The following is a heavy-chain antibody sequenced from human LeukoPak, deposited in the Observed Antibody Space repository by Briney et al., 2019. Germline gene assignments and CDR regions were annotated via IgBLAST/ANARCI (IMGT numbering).Heavy chain of an antibody. D-gene: IGHD3-10*02. J-gene: IGHJ4*02. CDR1: GFTSFTFNNAW. Sequence: GGSLRLSCRGSGFTSFTFNNAWMSWVRQTPGKGLELVGRIKGKTDGGTADYTAPVKGRFSISRDDSRNMVYLPVNSLTTEDTAVYYCATDLFDYWGQGTLVTVSP. CDR3: ATDLFDY. V-gene: IGHV3-15*01. CDR2: IKGKTDGGTA.